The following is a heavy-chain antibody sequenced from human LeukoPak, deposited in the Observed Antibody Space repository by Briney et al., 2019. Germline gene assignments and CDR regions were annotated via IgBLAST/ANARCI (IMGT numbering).Heavy chain of an antibody. CDR2: ISWNSGST. CDR3: ARDGSGSYYNPNYYYYGMDV. D-gene: IGHD3-10*01. CDR1: GFTFDDYA. J-gene: IGHJ6*02. V-gene: IGHV3-9*01. Sequence: GGSLRLSCAVSGFTFDDYAMHWVRQAPGKGLEWVSGISWNSGSTSYADSVKGRFTISRDNAKNTLYLQMNSLRAEDTAVYYCARDGSGSYYNPNYYYYGMDVWGQGTTVTVSS.